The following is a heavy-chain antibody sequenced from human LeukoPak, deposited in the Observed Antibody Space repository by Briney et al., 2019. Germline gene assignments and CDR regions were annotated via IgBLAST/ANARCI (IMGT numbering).Heavy chain of an antibody. Sequence: GGSLRLSCAASGFTFSNYAMSWVRQAPGKGLAWVSAITGSGGGTYFADSVKGRFTISRDNPKNTLYLQMNSLRAEDTAVYYCARDRSSNEYYFGYWGQGTLVTVSS. CDR1: GFTFSNYA. J-gene: IGHJ4*02. D-gene: IGHD2-2*01. V-gene: IGHV3-23*01. CDR3: ARDRSSNEYYFGY. CDR2: ITGSGGGT.